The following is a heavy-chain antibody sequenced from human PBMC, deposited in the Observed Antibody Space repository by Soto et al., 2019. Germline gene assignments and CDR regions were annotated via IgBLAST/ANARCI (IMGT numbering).Heavy chain of an antibody. V-gene: IGHV1-58*02. CDR2: IVVGSGNT. CDR1: GFTFTSSA. D-gene: IGHD6-19*01. Sequence: ASVKVSCKASGFTFTSSAMQWVRQARGQRLEWIGWIVVGSGNTNYAQKFQERVTITRDMSTSTAYMELSSLRSEDTAVYYCAADPLGADSSGFPTGVWNWGQGTLVTVSS. J-gene: IGHJ4*02. CDR3: AADPLGADSSGFPTGVWN.